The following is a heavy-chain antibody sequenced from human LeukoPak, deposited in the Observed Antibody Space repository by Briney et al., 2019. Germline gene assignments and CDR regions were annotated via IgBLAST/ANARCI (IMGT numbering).Heavy chain of an antibody. CDR3: AKDIRGDYYDSSGYSDS. V-gene: IGHV3-9*01. Sequence: GGSLRLSCAASGFTFYDYAMHWLRQAPGKGLEWVSGISWNSGSIGYADSVKGRFTISRDNAKNSLYLQMNSLRAEDTALYYCAKDIRGDYYDSSGYSDSWGQGTLVTVSS. D-gene: IGHD3-22*01. CDR2: ISWNSGSI. J-gene: IGHJ5*01. CDR1: GFTFYDYA.